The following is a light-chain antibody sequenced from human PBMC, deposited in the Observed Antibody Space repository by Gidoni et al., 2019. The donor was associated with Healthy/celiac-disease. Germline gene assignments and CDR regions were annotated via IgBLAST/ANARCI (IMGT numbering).Light chain of an antibody. J-gene: IGLJ2*01. CDR2: QDS. CDR3: QAWDSSIVV. Sequence: SVSVSPGQTASITCSGDNLGDKYACWYQQKPGQSPVLVIYQDSKRPSGIPERFSGPNSGNTATLTISGTQAMDEADYYCQAWDSSIVVFGGGTKLTVL. V-gene: IGLV3-1*01. CDR1: NLGDKY.